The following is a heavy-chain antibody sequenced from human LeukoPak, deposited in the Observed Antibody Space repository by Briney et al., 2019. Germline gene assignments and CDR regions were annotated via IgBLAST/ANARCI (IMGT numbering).Heavy chain of an antibody. Sequence: ASVKVSCKASGFTFTSSAVQWVRQARGQRLEWIGCIVVGSGNTDYPQKFQERVTITRDMSTRTAYMELSSLRSENTAVYYCAADPTLSSAYDYYYGMDVWGQGTTVTVSS. CDR2: IVVGSGNT. J-gene: IGHJ6*02. V-gene: IGHV1-58*01. CDR1: GFTFTSSA. D-gene: IGHD5-12*01. CDR3: AADPTLSSAYDYYYGMDV.